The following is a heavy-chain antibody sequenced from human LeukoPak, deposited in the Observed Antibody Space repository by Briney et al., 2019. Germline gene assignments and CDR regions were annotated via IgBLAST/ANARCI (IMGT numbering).Heavy chain of an antibody. CDR2: INQDGSEK. J-gene: IGHJ4*02. CDR3: ARRTVVAREDY. CDR1: GFTFSTYW. Sequence: HTGGSLRLSCAASGFTFSTYWMSWVRQSPGKGLEWVANINQDGSEKNYVDSVKGRFTISRDNAKNSLSLQINNLGAEDTAVYYCARRTVVAREDYWGQGTLVTVSS. D-gene: IGHD4-23*01. V-gene: IGHV3-7*01.